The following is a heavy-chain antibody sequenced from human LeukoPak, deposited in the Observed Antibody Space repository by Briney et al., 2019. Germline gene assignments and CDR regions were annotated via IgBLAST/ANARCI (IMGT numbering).Heavy chain of an antibody. CDR2: ISAYNGNT. J-gene: IGHJ5*02. CDR3: ASFGLVRSKNWFDP. V-gene: IGHV1-18*01. Sequence: GASVKVSCKASGYTFTSYGISWVRQAPGQGLEWMGWISAYNGNTNYAQKLQGRVTMTTDTSTSTAYMELRSLRPDDTAVYYCASFGLVRSKNWFDPWGQGTLVTVSS. CDR1: GYTFTSYG. D-gene: IGHD3/OR15-3a*01.